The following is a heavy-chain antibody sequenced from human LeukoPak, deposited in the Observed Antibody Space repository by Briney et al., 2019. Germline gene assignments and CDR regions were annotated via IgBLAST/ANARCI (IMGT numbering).Heavy chain of an antibody. D-gene: IGHD3-10*01. CDR3: ARVTTSGSYKFDY. J-gene: IGHJ4*02. V-gene: IGHV3-21*01. CDR2: ISSSSSYI. Sequence: GGSLRLSCAASGFTFSTYSMNWVRQAPGKGLEWVSSISSSSSYIYYADSVKGRFTISRDNAKNSLYLQMNSLRAEDTAVYYCARVTTSGSYKFDYWGQGTLVTVSS. CDR1: GFTFSTYS.